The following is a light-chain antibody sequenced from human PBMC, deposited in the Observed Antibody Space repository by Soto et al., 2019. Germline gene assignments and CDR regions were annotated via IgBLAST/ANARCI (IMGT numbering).Light chain of an antibody. CDR2: EVS. CDR1: NSDVGGYNY. Sequence: QSALTQPASVSGSPGQSITISCTGTNSDVGGYNYVSWYQQRPGKAPKLMIYEVSHRPSGVSNRFSASKSGNTASLTISGLQAEDEAEYYCSSYTRSNNVIFGGGTKVTVL. V-gene: IGLV2-14*01. J-gene: IGLJ2*01. CDR3: SSYTRSNNVI.